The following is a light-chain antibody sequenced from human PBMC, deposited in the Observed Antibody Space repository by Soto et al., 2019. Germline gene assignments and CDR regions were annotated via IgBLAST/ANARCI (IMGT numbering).Light chain of an antibody. CDR2: DVS. CDR1: SSDVDTYNY. Sequence: QSALTQPSSVSGSPGQSSTISCTGTSSDVDTYNYVSWYQQYPGKAPTLMIHDVSNRPSGVSNRFSGSKSGNTASLTISGLQAEDEADYYCSSYTSSNTLGVFGGGTKLTVL. V-gene: IGLV2-14*01. J-gene: IGLJ2*01. CDR3: SSYTSSNTLGV.